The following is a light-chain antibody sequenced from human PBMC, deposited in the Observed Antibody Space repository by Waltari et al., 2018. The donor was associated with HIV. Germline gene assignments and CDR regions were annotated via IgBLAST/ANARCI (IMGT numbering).Light chain of an antibody. J-gene: IGLJ3*02. CDR3: QSSDIRLHGLWV. V-gene: IGLV1-40*01. CDR1: KSNIGAGHP. Sequence: QSLLTQPPSVSATPGQRITTSCTGNKSNIGAGHPVTSSRQLPGTAPRLLIFANSNRPSGVPDRISGSKSTASASLAITGLQAEDEGYYYCQSSDIRLHGLWVFGGGTKVTVL. CDR2: ANS.